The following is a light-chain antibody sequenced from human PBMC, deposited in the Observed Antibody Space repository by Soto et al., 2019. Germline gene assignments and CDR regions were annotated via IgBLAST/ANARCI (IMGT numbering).Light chain of an antibody. Sequence: EIVMTQSPATLSVSPGERATLSCMARQSISSNLAWYQQKPGQAPRLLIYGASTRATGFPARFSGSGSGTEFTLTISSLQSEDFAIYYGQQYNRGPLTFGGGTKVEVK. CDR2: GAS. CDR1: QSISSN. CDR3: QQYNRGPLT. V-gene: IGKV3D-15*01. J-gene: IGKJ4*01.